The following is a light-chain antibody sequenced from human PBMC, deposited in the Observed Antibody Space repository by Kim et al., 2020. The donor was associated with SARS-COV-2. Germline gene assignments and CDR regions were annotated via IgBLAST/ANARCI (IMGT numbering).Light chain of an antibody. V-gene: IGLV3-19*01. CDR2: EKN. CDR3: NSRESGVNHVV. CDR1: SLSSYY. J-gene: IGLJ3*02. Sequence: ALGQTVRITGQGDSLSSYYASWYQQKPGQAPVIVIYEKNNRPSGIPDRFSGSSSGNTASLTITGAQAEDEADYYCNSRESGVNHVVFGGGTQLTVL.